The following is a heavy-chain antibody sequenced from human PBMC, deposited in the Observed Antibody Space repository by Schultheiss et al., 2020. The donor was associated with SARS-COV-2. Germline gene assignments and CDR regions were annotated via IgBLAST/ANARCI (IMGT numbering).Heavy chain of an antibody. CDR1: GFDFSAYG. Sequence: GGSLRLSCAASGFDFSAYGMNWVRQAPGKGLEWVSYISSSGSTIYYADSVKGRFTISRDNAKNSLYLQMNSLRAEDTAVYYCASDSSGWYVGAFDIWGQGTMVTVSS. CDR3: ASDSSGWYVGAFDI. CDR2: ISSSGSTI. V-gene: IGHV3-48*04. J-gene: IGHJ3*02. D-gene: IGHD6-19*01.